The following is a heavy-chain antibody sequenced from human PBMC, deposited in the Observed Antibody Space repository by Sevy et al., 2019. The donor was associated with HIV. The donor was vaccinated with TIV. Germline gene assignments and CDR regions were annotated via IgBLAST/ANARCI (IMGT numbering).Heavy chain of an antibody. CDR1: GFSFSKYG. CDR3: VRGADYYDRGGANCDS. D-gene: IGHD3-22*01. CDR2: IWYDGSSE. J-gene: IGHJ4*02. V-gene: IGHV3-33*01. Sequence: GGSLRLCCAASGFSFSKYGMHWVRQAPGKGLVCVALIWYDGSSEYYADSVKGRFTISRDNSNNTLYLQVNSLRAEDTAVYYCVRGADYYDRGGANCDSWGQGTLVTVSS.